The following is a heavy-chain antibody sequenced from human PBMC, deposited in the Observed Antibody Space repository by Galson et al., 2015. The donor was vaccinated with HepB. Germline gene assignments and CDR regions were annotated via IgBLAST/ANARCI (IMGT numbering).Heavy chain of an antibody. D-gene: IGHD6-6*01. V-gene: IGHV3-21*01. CDR3: AREVQLVGDFDY. CDR1: GFTFRTYS. Sequence: LRLSCAASGFTFRTYSMNWVRQAPGRGLEWVSSISSSSSYIYYADSVKGRFTISRDNSKNTLWLQMNSLRPDDTAVYYCAREVQLVGDFDYWGQGTLVTVSS. J-gene: IGHJ4*02. CDR2: ISSSSSYI.